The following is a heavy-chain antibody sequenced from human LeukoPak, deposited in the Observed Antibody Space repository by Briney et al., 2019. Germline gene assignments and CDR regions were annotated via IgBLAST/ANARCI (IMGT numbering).Heavy chain of an antibody. CDR3: ARWDGGAVTTLFDY. Sequence: ASVKVSCKASGYTFTSYGISWVRQAPGQGLEWMEWISAYNGNTNYAQKLQGRVTMTTDTSTSTAYMELRSLRSDDTAVYYCARWDGGAVTTLFDYWGQGTLVTVSS. D-gene: IGHD4-11*01. J-gene: IGHJ4*02. CDR2: ISAYNGNT. CDR1: GYTFTSYG. V-gene: IGHV1-18*01.